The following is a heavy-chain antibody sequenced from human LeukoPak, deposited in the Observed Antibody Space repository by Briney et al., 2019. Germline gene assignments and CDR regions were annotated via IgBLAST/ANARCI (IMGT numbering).Heavy chain of an antibody. CDR2: IKQDGSEK. CDR3: ARVSIVATINSGNDSDY. D-gene: IGHD5-12*01. J-gene: IGHJ4*02. Sequence: SWVRQAXXKGXEWVANIKQDGSEKYYVDSVKGRFTISRDNAKNSLYLQMNSLRAEDTAVYYCARVSIVATINSGNDSDYWGQGTLVTVSS. V-gene: IGHV3-7*01.